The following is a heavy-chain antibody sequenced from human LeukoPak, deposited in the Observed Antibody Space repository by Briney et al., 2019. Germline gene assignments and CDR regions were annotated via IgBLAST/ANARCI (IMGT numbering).Heavy chain of an antibody. D-gene: IGHD2-15*01. CDR1: GFTFSSDA. V-gene: IGHV3-23*01. Sequence: GGSLRLSCAASGFTFSSDAMSWVRQAPGKGLEWVSAISGSGGSTYYADSVKGRFTISRDNSKNTLYLQMNSLRAEDTAVYYCAKDFRRRYCSGGSCYFAEYFQHWGQGTLVTVSS. CDR3: AKDFRRRYCSGGSCYFAEYFQH. J-gene: IGHJ1*01. CDR2: ISGSGGST.